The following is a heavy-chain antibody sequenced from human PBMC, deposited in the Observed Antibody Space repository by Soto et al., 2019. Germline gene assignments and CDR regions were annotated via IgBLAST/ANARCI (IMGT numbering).Heavy chain of an antibody. CDR2: VNPISGNT. D-gene: IGHD3-10*01. CDR1: GYSFTKYD. V-gene: IGHV1-8*01. J-gene: IGHJ6*02. Sequence: QEQLEQSGAEVKKPGASVKVSCKASGYSFTKYDFNWVRQATGQGLEWLGWVNPISGNTENAQNFQGRVTLTVNTATSTAFMELSSLRSGDTAIYYCATSRINMIRGVFYYGLDVWGHGTTVTVSS. CDR3: ATSRINMIRGVFYYGLDV.